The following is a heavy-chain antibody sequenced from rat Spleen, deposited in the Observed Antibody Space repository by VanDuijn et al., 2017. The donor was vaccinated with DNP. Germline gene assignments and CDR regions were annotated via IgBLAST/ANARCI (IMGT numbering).Heavy chain of an antibody. CDR1: GFTFSDYY. Sequence: EVQLVESGGGLVQPGRSLKLSCAASGFTFSDYYMAWVRQAPTKGLEWVAYISYDGGSTYYGDSVKGRFTISRDNAKSTLYLQMNSLRSEDMATYYCARPPYYYDGSYYGYFDYWGQGVMVTVSS. V-gene: IGHV5-22*01. D-gene: IGHD1-12*02. CDR2: ISYDGGST. CDR3: ARPPYYYDGSYYGYFDY. J-gene: IGHJ2*01.